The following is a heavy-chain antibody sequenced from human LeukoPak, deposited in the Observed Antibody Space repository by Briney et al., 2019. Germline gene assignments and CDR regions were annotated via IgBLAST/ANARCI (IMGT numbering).Heavy chain of an antibody. CDR3: ARILWCGELSLAY. Sequence: ASVSLSCTSSVYTFTVYYMHWVRQAPGQGLEGMGCINPNSGGTTYAQNVQGSVTMIRDTSISTAYTELSRMTSDDTAVYYCARILWCGELSLAYWGQGTLVTVSS. J-gene: IGHJ4*02. CDR2: INPNSGGT. CDR1: VYTFTVYY. V-gene: IGHV1-2*02. D-gene: IGHD3-10*01.